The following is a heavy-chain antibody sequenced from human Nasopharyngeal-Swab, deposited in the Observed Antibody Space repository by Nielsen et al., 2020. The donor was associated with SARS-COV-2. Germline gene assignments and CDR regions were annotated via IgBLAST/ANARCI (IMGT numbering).Heavy chain of an antibody. CDR2: INPSGGST. V-gene: IGHV1-46*01. CDR1: GGTFSSYA. Sequence: ASVKVSCKASGGTFSSYAISRVRQAPGQGLEWMGIINPSGGSTSYAQKFQGRVTMTRDTSTSTVYMELSSLRSEDTAVYYCAREEPSAPGYFDYWGQGTLVTVSS. CDR3: AREEPSAPGYFDY. J-gene: IGHJ4*02.